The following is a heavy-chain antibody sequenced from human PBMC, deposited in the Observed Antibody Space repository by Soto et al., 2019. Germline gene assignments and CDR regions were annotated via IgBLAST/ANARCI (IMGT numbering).Heavy chain of an antibody. CDR2: TYYRSKWYN. CDR3: ARGAHYYNGMDV. CDR1: GDSVSSNIAS. V-gene: IGHV6-1*01. Sequence: SQTLSLTCAISGDSVSSNIASWNWIRRSPSRGLEWLGRTYYRSKWYNEYVVSVKSRMTINPDTSKNQFSLQLNSVTPEDTAVYYCARGAHYYNGMDVWGQGTTVTVSS. J-gene: IGHJ6*02.